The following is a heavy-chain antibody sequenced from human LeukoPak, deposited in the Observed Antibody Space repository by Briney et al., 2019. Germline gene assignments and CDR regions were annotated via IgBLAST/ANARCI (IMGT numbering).Heavy chain of an antibody. J-gene: IGHJ4*02. CDR1: GFIFSDYY. CDR2: ISSSGSTI. V-gene: IGHV3-11*01. CDR3: VRDFGCGSRDY. D-gene: IGHD1-26*01. Sequence: GGSLRLSCAASGFIFSDYYMSWIRQAPGKGLEWVSYISSSGSTIYYADSVKGRFTISRDNAKNSLSLQMNSLRAEDTAVYCCVRDFGCGSRDYWGQGTLVTVSS.